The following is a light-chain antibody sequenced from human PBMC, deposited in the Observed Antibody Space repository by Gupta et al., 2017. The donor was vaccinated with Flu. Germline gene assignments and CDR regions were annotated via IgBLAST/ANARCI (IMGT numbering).Light chain of an antibody. Sequence: SYVLTQPPSVSVAPGQTARIACEGDNIGSKSVHWYQQKPGRAPVLVVYDDSARPSGIPKRFSGSNSGNTATLTISRVGAGDEADYYCQMWDSYINHFVFGSGTKVTVL. CDR3: QMWDSYINHFV. CDR2: DDS. V-gene: IGLV3-21*02. J-gene: IGLJ1*01. CDR1: NIGSKS.